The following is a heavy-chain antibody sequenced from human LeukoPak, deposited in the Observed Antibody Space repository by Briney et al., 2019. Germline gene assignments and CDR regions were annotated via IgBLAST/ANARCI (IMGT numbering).Heavy chain of an antibody. CDR2: ISYDGSNK. CDR1: GFTFSSYG. CDR3: AKDNGGFDY. V-gene: IGHV3-30*18. J-gene: IGHJ4*02. D-gene: IGHD4-23*01. Sequence: PGRSLRLSCAASGFTFSSYGMHWVRQTPGKGLEWVAVISYDGSNKYYADSVKGRFTISRDNSKNTLYLQMISLRAEDTAVYYCAKDNGGFDYWGQGTLVTVSS.